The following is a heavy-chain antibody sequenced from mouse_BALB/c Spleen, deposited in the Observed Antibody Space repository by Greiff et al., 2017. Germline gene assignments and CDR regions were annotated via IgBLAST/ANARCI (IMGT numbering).Heavy chain of an antibody. J-gene: IGHJ3*01. CDR2: ISDGGSYT. V-gene: IGHV5-4*02. Sequence: EVQGVESGGGLVKPGGSLKLSCAASGFTFSDYYMYWVRQTPEKRLEWVATISDGGSYTYYPDSVKGRFTISRDNAKNNLYLQMSSLKSEDTAMYYCARSYRYDGSWCAYWGQGTLVTVSA. CDR3: ARSYRYDGSWCAY. CDR1: GFTFSDYY. D-gene: IGHD2-14*01.